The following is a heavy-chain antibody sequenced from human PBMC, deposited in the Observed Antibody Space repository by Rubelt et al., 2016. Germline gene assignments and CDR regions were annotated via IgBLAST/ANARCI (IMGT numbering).Heavy chain of an antibody. V-gene: IGHV4-34*01. CDR2: INHSGST. CDR1: GGSFSGYY. J-gene: IGHJ6*02. Sequence: QVQLQQWGAGLLKPSETLSLTCALYGGSFSGYYWSWIRPPPGKGLEWIGEINHSGSTNYNPSLKDRVTISGDTSKNQFSLKLSSVTAADTAVYYRARGRRGSSSWLGRDYYGMDVWGQGTTVTVSS. D-gene: IGHD6-13*01. CDR3: ARGRRGSSSWLGRDYYGMDV.